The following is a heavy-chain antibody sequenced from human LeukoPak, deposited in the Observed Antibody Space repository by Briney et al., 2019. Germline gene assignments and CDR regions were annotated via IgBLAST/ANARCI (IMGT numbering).Heavy chain of an antibody. D-gene: IGHD2-2*01. CDR3: ARASGFQLYYYYYMDA. V-gene: IGHV3-7*01. Sequence: GGSLRLSCAASGFTFSSYSMSWVRQAPGKGLEWVANIKQDGSEKYSVDSVKGRFTISRDNAKNSLYLQMNSLRAEDTAVYYCARASGFQLYYYYYMDAWGKGTTVTISS. CDR2: IKQDGSEK. CDR1: GFTFSSYS. J-gene: IGHJ6*03.